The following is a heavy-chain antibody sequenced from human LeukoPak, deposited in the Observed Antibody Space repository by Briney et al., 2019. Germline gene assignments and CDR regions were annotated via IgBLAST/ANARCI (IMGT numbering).Heavy chain of an antibody. CDR3: ARESEWSSAFDI. V-gene: IGHV3-53*01. Sequence: PGGSLRLSCAASGFTVCSNYMSWVRQAPGKGLEWVSVIYSGGSTYYADSVKGRFTISRDNSKNTLYLQMNSLRAEDTAVYYCARESEWSSAFDIWGQGTMVTVSS. J-gene: IGHJ3*02. CDR1: GFTVCSNY. CDR2: IYSGGST. D-gene: IGHD2-8*01.